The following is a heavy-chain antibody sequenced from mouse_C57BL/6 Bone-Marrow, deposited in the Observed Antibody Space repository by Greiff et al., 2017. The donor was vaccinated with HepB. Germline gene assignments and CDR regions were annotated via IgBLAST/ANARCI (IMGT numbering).Heavy chain of an antibody. CDR3: ARETAQATDAMDY. J-gene: IGHJ4*01. V-gene: IGHV5-17*01. D-gene: IGHD3-2*02. Sequence: EVQLVESGGGLVKPGGSLKLSCAASGFTFSDYGMHWVRQAPEKGLEWVAYISSGSSTIYYADTVKGRFTISRDNAKNTLFLQMTSLRSEDTAMYYCARETAQATDAMDYWGQGTSVTVSS. CDR1: GFTFSDYG. CDR2: ISSGSSTI.